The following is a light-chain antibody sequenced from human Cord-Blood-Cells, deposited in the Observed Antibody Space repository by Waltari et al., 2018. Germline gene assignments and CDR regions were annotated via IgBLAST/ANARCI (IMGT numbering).Light chain of an antibody. Sequence: SYELTQPPSVSVSPGQTARITCSGDALPKQYAYWYQQKSGQAPVLVIYEDSKRPSGIPERFSGSSSGTMATLTISGAQVEDEADEYCYSTDSSGNHYVFGTGTKVTVL. V-gene: IGLV3-10*01. J-gene: IGLJ1*01. CDR3: YSTDSSGNHYV. CDR2: EDS. CDR1: ALPKQY.